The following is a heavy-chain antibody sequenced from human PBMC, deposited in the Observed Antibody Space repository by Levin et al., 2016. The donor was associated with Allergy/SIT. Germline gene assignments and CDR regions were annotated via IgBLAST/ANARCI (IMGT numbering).Heavy chain of an antibody. CDR1: GFIFSNFA. V-gene: IGHV3-23*01. J-gene: IGHJ6*03. Sequence: GGSLRLSCTASGFIFSNFAMSWVRQAPGKGLEWVSAIRPNGDDTFYADSVKGRFTISRDNSKDTLYLQMNSLRVEDTAVYSCAKESPYTNPRYYYMEVWGKGTTVTVSS. CDR2: IRPNGDDT. CDR3: AKESPYTNPRYYYMEV. D-gene: IGHD3-16*01.